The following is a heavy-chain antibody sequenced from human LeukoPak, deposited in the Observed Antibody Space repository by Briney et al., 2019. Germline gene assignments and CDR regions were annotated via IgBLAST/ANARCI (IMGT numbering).Heavy chain of an antibody. Sequence: NPGGSLRLSCAASGFTFSTYSMNWVRQAPGKGLECVSSISSSSSHIYYAESVKGRFTMSRDNDKNSLYLRMNSLRAEDTAVYYCARGRSSSHNYYFDYWGQGTLVTVS. J-gene: IGHJ4*02. V-gene: IGHV3-21*01. CDR1: GFTFSTYS. CDR2: ISSSSSHI. CDR3: ARGRSSSHNYYFDY. D-gene: IGHD6-13*01.